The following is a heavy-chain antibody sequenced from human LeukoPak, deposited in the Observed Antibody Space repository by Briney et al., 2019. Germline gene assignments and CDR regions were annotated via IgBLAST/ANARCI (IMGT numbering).Heavy chain of an antibody. CDR1: GGSFSGYY. CDR2: INHSGST. D-gene: IGHD6-25*01. V-gene: IGHV4-34*01. J-gene: IGHJ4*02. CDR3: ARASGKKSDY. Sequence: SETLSLTCAVYGGSFSGYYWSWIRQPPGKGLEWIGEINHSGSTNYNPSLKSRVTISVDTSKNQFSLKLSSVTAADTAVYYCARASGKKSDYWGQGTLVTVSS.